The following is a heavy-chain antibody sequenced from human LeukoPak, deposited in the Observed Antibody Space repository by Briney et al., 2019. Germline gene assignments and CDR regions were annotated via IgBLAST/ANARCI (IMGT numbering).Heavy chain of an antibody. D-gene: IGHD2/OR15-2a*01. CDR2: ITGDGSST. CDR3: VRLYAY. CDR1: GFTFSNYF. V-gene: IGHV3-74*01. J-gene: IGHJ4*02. Sequence: PGGSLRLSCTASGFTFSNYFMHWVRQVPGEGPVWVSRITGDGSSTSYADSVKGRFTISRDNAKNTLYLQMSSLRAEDTALYYCVRLYAYWGQGTLVTVSS.